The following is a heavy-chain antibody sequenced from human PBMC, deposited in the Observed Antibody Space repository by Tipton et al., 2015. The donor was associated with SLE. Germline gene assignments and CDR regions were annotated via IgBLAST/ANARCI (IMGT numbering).Heavy chain of an antibody. D-gene: IGHD3-9*01. CDR2: IYYSGST. CDR1: GGSVSSSSKY. CDR3: ARGWSLDWAPFGF. J-gene: IGHJ4*02. Sequence: TLSLTCTVSGGSVSSSSKYWAWIRQHPGKGLEWIGYIYYSGSTYYNPSLNSRLTISLDTSKNQFSLNLTSVTAADTAVYYCARGWSLDWAPFGFWGQGTLVTVSS. V-gene: IGHV4-31*03.